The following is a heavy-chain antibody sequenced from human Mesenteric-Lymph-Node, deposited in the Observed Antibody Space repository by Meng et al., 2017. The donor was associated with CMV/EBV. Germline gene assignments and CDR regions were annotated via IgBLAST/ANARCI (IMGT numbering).Heavy chain of an antibody. Sequence: GESLKISCAASRFTVSSNYMTWVRQAPGKGLEWVSVIYSGGSTYYADSVKGRFTISRDNSKNTLYLQMNSLRAEDTAVYYCASAYCGGDCSPYYGMDVWGQGTTVTVSS. J-gene: IGHJ6*02. CDR2: IYSGGST. V-gene: IGHV3-53*01. CDR1: RFTVSSNY. D-gene: IGHD2-21*01. CDR3: ASAYCGGDCSPYYGMDV.